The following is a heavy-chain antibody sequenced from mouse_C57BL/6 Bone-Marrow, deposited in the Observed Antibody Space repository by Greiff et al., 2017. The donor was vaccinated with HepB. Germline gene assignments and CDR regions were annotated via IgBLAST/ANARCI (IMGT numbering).Heavy chain of an antibody. V-gene: IGHV3-5*01. CDR2: IYYSGTI. CDR1: GISITTGNYR. D-gene: IGHD1-1*01. J-gene: IGHJ1*03. Sequence: EVKLMESGPGLVKPSQTVFLTCTVTGISITTGNYRWSWIRQFPGNKLEWIGYIYYSGTITYNPSLTSRTTITRDTPKNQFFLEMNSLTAEDTATYYCAREVPYYGSSYGYFDVWGTGTTVTVSS. CDR3: AREVPYYGSSYGYFDV.